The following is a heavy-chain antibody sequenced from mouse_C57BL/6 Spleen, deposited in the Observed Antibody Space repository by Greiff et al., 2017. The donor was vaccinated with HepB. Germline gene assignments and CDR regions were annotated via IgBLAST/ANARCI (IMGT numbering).Heavy chain of an antibody. Sequence: QVQLQQPGAELVKPGASVKLSCKASGYTFTSYWMHWVKQRPGQGLEWIGMIHPNSGSTNYNEKFKSKATLTVDNSSSTAYMQLRSLTSEDSAVDYCARHGVTTGRSFDYWGQGTTLTVSS. CDR3: ARHGVTTGRSFDY. J-gene: IGHJ2*01. CDR2: IHPNSGST. CDR1: GYTFTSYW. V-gene: IGHV1-64*01. D-gene: IGHD2-2*01.